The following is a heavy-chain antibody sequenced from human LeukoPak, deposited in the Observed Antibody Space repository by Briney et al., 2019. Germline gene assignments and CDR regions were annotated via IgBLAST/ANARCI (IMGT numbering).Heavy chain of an antibody. J-gene: IGHJ4*02. CDR3: ARGAMIVPVY. Sequence: GGSLRLSCAASGFSVSSNYMSWVRQAPGKGLEWVSVIYSGGSTYYADSVKGRFTISRDNSKNTVYLQMSSLTAEDTAVYYCARGAMIVPVYWGQGTLVTVSS. CDR1: GFSVSSNY. CDR2: IYSGGST. V-gene: IGHV3-53*01. D-gene: IGHD3-22*01.